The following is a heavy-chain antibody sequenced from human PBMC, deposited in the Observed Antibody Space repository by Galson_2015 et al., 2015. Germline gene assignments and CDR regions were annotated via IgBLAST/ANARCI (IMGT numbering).Heavy chain of an antibody. Sequence: SVKVSCKASGYTFTSYDINWVRQATGQGLEWMGWMNPNSGNTGYAQKFQGRVTMTRNTSISTAYMELSSVTAADTAVYYCARRVFGAYYVDRSGWVDVWGKGTTVTVSS. CDR2: MNPNSGNT. J-gene: IGHJ6*04. CDR1: GYTFTSYD. D-gene: IGHD6-19*01. CDR3: ARRVFGAYYVDRSGWVDV. V-gene: IGHV1-8*01.